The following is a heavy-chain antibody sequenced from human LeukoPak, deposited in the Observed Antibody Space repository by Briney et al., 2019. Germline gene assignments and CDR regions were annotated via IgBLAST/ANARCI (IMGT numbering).Heavy chain of an antibody. J-gene: IGHJ3*02. CDR1: GGSISSGGYY. CDR2: IYHSGST. CDR3: ARGRFWSGPEAVAGTDDAFDI. Sequence: PSETLSLTCTVSGGSISSGGYYWSWIRQPPGKGLEWIGYIYHSGSTYYNPSLKSRVTISVDRSKNQFSLKLSSVTAADTAVYYCARGRFWSGPEAVAGTDDAFDIWGQGTMVTVSS. D-gene: IGHD6-19*01. V-gene: IGHV4-30-2*01.